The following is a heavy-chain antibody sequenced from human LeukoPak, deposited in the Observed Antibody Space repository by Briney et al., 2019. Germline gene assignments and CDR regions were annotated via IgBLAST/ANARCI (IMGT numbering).Heavy chain of an antibody. CDR2: ISYSGST. CDR1: GGSISSDGFY. CDR3: ARGPSYCDF. V-gene: IGHV4-31*03. J-gene: IGHJ4*02. Sequence: SETLSLTCTVTGGSISSDGFYWSWVRQHPGKGLEWIGYISYSGSTYYNPSLKSRVSVSLDTSKSQFSLKLTSVTAADTAVYFCARGPSYCDFWGQGTLVTVSS.